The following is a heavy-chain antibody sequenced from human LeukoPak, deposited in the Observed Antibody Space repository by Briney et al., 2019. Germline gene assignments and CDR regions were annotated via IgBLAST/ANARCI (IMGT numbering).Heavy chain of an antibody. CDR3: ASYLTSIPSGMDV. D-gene: IGHD2/OR15-2a*01. Sequence: PGGPLRLSCAASGFTFSRYWMHWLRQAPGKGLVWVSRISTDRSSTSDADSVKGRFTIARDNGKNTLYLQMNSLRAEDTAVYYCASYLTSIPSGMDVWGQGTTVTVSS. V-gene: IGHV3-74*01. CDR2: ISTDRSST. J-gene: IGHJ6*02. CDR1: GFTFSRYW.